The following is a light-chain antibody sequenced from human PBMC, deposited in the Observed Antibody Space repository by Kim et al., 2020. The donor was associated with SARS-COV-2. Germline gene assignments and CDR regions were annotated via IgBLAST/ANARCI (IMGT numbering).Light chain of an antibody. CDR1: SGHNNYI. V-gene: IGLV4-60*03. CDR2: LEGSGSY. Sequence: QPVLTQSSSASASLGSSVKLTCTLSSGHNNYIIAWHQQQPGKAPRYLMKLEGSGSYNKGSGVRDRFSGSSSGADRYLTISNLQSEDEADYYCETWDSNTRVFGGGTQLTVL. CDR3: ETWDSNTRV. J-gene: IGLJ3*02.